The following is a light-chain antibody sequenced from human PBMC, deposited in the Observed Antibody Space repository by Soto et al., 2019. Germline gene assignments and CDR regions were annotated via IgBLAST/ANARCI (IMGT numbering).Light chain of an antibody. CDR3: QQCNNWPPA. V-gene: IGKV3-15*01. CDR2: DAS. Sequence: EIVMTQSPATLSVSPGGTATLSCRASQSISNNLAWYQQKPGQAPMLLIYDASTRATGIPARFSGSGSGTEFTLTISSLQSEDFAVYYCQQCNNWPPAFGQGTKLEIK. J-gene: IGKJ2*01. CDR1: QSISNN.